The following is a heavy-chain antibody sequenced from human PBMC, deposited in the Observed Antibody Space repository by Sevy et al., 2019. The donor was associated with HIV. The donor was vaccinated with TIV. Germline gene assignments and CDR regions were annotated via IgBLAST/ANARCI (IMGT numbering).Heavy chain of an antibody. CDR2: IRYDGSNK. Sequence: GGSLRLSCAASGFTFSSYGMHWVRQAPGKGLEWVAFIRYDGSNKYYADSVKSRFTISRDNSKNTLYLKMNSLRAEDTAVYYCATSRYCSGGSCYGADYYYGMDVWGQGTTVTVSS. D-gene: IGHD2-15*01. J-gene: IGHJ6*02. V-gene: IGHV3-30*02. CDR1: GFTFSSYG. CDR3: ATSRYCSGGSCYGADYYYGMDV.